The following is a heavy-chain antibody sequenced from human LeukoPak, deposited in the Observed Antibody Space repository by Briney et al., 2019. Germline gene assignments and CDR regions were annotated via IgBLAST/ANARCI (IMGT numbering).Heavy chain of an antibody. J-gene: IGHJ4*02. D-gene: IGHD2-2*01. CDR1: RNIFTGYF. Sequence: GASVKVSCKASRNIFTGYFIHWVRQAPGQGLEWMGWINPKNGGTNPAEKFQGRVTTTRDTSLSTAFMELTGLTSDDTAVYFCAREPPYTGHCDITTCDVSRFDLWGQGTLVTVSS. CDR2: INPKNGGT. V-gene: IGHV1-2*02. CDR3: AREPPYTGHCDITTCDVSRFDL.